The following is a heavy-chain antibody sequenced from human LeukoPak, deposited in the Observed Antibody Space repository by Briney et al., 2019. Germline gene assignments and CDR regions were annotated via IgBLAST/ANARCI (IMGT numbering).Heavy chain of an antibody. V-gene: IGHV3-72*01. CDR2: TRNKANSYTT. Sequence: PGGSLRLSCAASGFTFSDHYMDWVRQAPGKGLEWVGRTRNKANSYTTEYAASVKGRFTISRDDSKNSLYLQMNSLKTEDTAVYYCARGKLRVENYYYYGMDVWGQGTTVTVSS. CDR3: ARGKLRVENYYYYGMDV. J-gene: IGHJ6*02. CDR1: GFTFSDHY. D-gene: IGHD1-26*01.